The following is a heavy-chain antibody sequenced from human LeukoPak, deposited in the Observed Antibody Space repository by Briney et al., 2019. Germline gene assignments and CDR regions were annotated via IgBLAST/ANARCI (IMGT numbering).Heavy chain of an antibody. CDR2: IIPIFGTA. Sequence: GASVKVSCKASGGTFSSYAISWVRQAPGQGLEWMGGIIPIFGTANHAQKFQGRVTITADESTSTAYMELSSLRSEDTAVYYCARPIVVVPEAPSHDYYGMDVWGQGTTVTVSS. J-gene: IGHJ6*02. CDR1: GGTFSSYA. D-gene: IGHD2-2*01. V-gene: IGHV1-69*13. CDR3: ARPIVVVPEAPSHDYYGMDV.